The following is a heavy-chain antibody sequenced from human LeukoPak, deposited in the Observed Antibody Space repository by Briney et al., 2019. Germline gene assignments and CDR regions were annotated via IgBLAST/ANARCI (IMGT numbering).Heavy chain of an antibody. V-gene: IGHV4-59*01. Sequence: SETLSLTCTVSGGSMSSNYWSWIRQPPGKGLEWIGYIYYSGSTNYNPSLKSRVGISVDASKNQFSLRLNSVTAADTAVYYCARASGGSGYLWFDPWGQGTLVTVSS. J-gene: IGHJ5*02. CDR1: GGSMSSNY. CDR3: ARASGGSGYLWFDP. CDR2: IYYSGST. D-gene: IGHD3-3*01.